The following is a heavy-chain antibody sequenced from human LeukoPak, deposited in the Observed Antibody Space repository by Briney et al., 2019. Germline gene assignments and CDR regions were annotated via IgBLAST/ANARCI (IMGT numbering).Heavy chain of an antibody. D-gene: IGHD3-10*01. J-gene: IGHJ4*02. V-gene: IGHV3-30-3*01. Sequence: PGRSLRLSCAASGFTFSSYAMHWVRQAPGKGLEWVALISYDGSNEYYADSVKGRFTISRDNSKNTLYLQMNSLRTEDTAVYYCAREFGGRITMVRGLTYFFDYWGQGTLVTVSS. CDR1: GFTFSSYA. CDR2: ISYDGSNE. CDR3: AREFGGRITMVRGLTYFFDY.